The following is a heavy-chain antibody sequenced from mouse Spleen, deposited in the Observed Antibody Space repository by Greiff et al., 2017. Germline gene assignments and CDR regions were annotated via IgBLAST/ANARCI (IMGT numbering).Heavy chain of an antibody. D-gene: IGHD1-1*01. J-gene: IGHJ2*01. CDR3: ARQELLRFSFDY. Sequence: DVKLVESGGGLVKLGGSLKLSCAASGFTFSSYAMSWVRQTPEKRLEWVATISSGGGNTYYPDSVKGRFTISRDNAKNTLYLQMSSLKSEDTAMYYCARQELLRFSFDYWGQGTTLTVSS. CDR2: ISSGGGNT. V-gene: IGHV5-9*04. CDR1: GFTFSSYA.